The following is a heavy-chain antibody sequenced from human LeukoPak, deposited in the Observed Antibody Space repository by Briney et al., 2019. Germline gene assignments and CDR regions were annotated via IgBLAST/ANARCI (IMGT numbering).Heavy chain of an antibody. D-gene: IGHD2-15*01. CDR1: GGSISSGSHY. Sequence: SETLSLTCTVSGGSISSGSHYWSWIRQPAGKGLEWIGRIYTSGSTNYNPSLKSRVTISVDTSKNQFSLKLSSVTAADTAVYYCARASAIIVVPANWYFDLWGRGTLVTVSS. CDR3: ARASAIIVVPANWYFDL. V-gene: IGHV4-61*02. CDR2: IYTSGST. J-gene: IGHJ2*01.